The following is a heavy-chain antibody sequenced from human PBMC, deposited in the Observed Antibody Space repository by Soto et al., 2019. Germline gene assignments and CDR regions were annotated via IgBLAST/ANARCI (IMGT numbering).Heavy chain of an antibody. J-gene: IGHJ6*02. CDR2: ISGSGGST. V-gene: IGHV3-23*01. Sequence: EVQLLESGGGLVQPGGSLRLSCAAPGSTFSSYAMSWVRQAPGKGREWVSAISGSGGSTYYADSVKGRFTISRDNSKNTLYLQMNSLRAEDTAVYYCAKAAFHYYYYGMDVWGQGTTVTVSS. CDR1: GSTFSSYA. D-gene: IGHD6-25*01. CDR3: AKAAFHYYYYGMDV.